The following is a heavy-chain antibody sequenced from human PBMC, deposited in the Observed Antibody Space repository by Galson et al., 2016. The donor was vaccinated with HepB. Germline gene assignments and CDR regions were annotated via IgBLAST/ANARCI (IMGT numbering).Heavy chain of an antibody. Sequence: SLRLSCAAPGFTFSSSAMHWVRQAPGKGLEWVAVISYDGSNKYYVDSVTGRFTISRDNSKNTVYLQMNSLRAEDTAVYYCASDKGSSGWPPFYYFDHWGQGTLVTVSS. D-gene: IGHD6-19*01. J-gene: IGHJ4*02. V-gene: IGHV3-30*04. CDR3: ASDKGSSGWPPFYYFDH. CDR1: GFTFSSSA. CDR2: ISYDGSNK.